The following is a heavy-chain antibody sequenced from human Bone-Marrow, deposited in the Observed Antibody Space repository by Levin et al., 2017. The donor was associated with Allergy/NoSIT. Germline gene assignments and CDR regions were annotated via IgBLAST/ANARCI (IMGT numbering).Heavy chain of an antibody. J-gene: IGHJ2*01. CDR3: ARVNTEYYDFWSGYYTSYWYFDL. CDR1: GFTFSSYS. CDR2: ISSSSSYI. Sequence: GGSLRLSCAASGFTFSSYSMNWVRQAPGKGLEWVSSISSSSSYIYYADSVKGRFTISRDNAKNSLYLQMNSLRAEDTAVYYCARVNTEYYDFWSGYYTSYWYFDLWGRGTLVTVSS. V-gene: IGHV3-21*01. D-gene: IGHD3-3*01.